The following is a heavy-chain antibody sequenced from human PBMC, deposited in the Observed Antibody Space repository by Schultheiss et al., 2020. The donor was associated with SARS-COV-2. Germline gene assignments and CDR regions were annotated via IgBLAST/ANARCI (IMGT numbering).Heavy chain of an antibody. CDR2: INSDASST. CDR1: GFTFSSYA. CDR3: ARRFRNDKEGWFDP. Sequence: GGSLRLSCAASGFTFSSYAMSWVRQAPGKGLEWVSRINSDASSTNYADSVKGRFTISRDNAKNSLYLQMNSLRAEDTAVYYCARRFRNDKEGWFDPWGQGTLVTVSS. J-gene: IGHJ5*02. D-gene: IGHD1-1*01. V-gene: IGHV3-74*01.